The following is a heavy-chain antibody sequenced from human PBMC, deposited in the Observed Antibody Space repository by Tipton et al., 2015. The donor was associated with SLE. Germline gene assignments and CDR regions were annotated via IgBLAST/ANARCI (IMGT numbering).Heavy chain of an antibody. V-gene: IGHV5-51*03. CDR3: ASTYYYDSSGYSGAIDAFDI. Sequence: QLVQSGAEVKKPGESLKISCKGSGYSFTSYWIGWVRQMPGKGLEWMGIIYPGDSDTRYSPSFQGQVTISADKSISTAYLQWSSLKASDTAMYYCASTYYYDSSGYSGAIDAFDIWGQGTMVTVSS. CDR1: GYSFTSYW. CDR2: IYPGDSDT. D-gene: IGHD3-22*01. J-gene: IGHJ3*02.